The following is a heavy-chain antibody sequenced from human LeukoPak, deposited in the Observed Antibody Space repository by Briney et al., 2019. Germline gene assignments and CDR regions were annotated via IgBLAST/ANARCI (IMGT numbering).Heavy chain of an antibody. Sequence: SVKVSCKASGGTFNSYAISWVRQAPGQGLEWMGGIIPIFGTANYAQKFQGRVTITADESTSTAYMELSSLRSEDTAVYYCARSLGDLAWDYFDYWGQGTLVTVSS. V-gene: IGHV1-69*13. J-gene: IGHJ4*02. CDR1: GGTFNSYA. CDR2: IIPIFGTA. CDR3: ARSLGDLAWDYFDY. D-gene: IGHD2-21*02.